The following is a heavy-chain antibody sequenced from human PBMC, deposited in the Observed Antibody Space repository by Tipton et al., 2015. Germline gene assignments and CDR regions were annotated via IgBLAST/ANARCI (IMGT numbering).Heavy chain of an antibody. CDR2: IRFDGSDK. V-gene: IGHV3-30*02. J-gene: IGHJ4*02. Sequence: SLRLSCAPSGFTFDTYAMHWVRQAPGNGLERLAFIRFDGSDKYYADSVKGRFTISSDNSKNTMYLQMKSLRPDDAAVYFCAKTNMAAAYDYWGPGTLVAVSS. CDR3: AKTNMAAAYDY. CDR1: GFTFDTYA. D-gene: IGHD2/OR15-2a*01.